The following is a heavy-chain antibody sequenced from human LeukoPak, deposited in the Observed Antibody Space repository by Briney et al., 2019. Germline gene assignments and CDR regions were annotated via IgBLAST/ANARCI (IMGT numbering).Heavy chain of an antibody. CDR1: GGSFSGYY. CDR2: INHSGST. V-gene: IGHV4-34*01. CDR3: ARGRSY. Sequence: SETLSLTCAVYGGSFSGYYWSWIRQPPGKGLEWIGEINHSGSTNYNPSLKSRVTISVDTSKNQFSLKLSSVTAADTAVHYCARGRSYWGQGTLVTVSS. J-gene: IGHJ4*02.